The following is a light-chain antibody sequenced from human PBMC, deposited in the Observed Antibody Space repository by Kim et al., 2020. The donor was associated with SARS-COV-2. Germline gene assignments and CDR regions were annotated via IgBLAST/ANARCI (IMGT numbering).Light chain of an antibody. CDR3: QQGSSFPLT. CDR2: DAS. CDR1: QGIKNW. Sequence: GSVGDRVTLACRASQGIKNWLSWYQQKPGKAPTLLIYDASTLERGVPPRFSGSGSGTDFSLTISSLQPEDFATYFCQQGSSFPLTFGGGTKVDIK. J-gene: IGKJ4*01. V-gene: IGKV1-12*01.